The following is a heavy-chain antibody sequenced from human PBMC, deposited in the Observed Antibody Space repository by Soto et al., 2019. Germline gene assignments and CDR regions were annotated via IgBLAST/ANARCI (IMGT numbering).Heavy chain of an antibody. CDR2: IWYDGSNK. D-gene: IGHD3-22*01. CDR3: AKVLDYYDSRGHTRPTY. V-gene: IGHV3-33*06. Sequence: GGSLRLSCAASGFTFSIYGMHWVRQAPGKGLEWVAVIWYDGSNKYYADSVKGRFTISRDNSKNTLYLQMNSLRAEDTAVYYCAKVLDYYDSRGHTRPTYWGQGTLVTVSS. CDR1: GFTFSIYG. J-gene: IGHJ4*02.